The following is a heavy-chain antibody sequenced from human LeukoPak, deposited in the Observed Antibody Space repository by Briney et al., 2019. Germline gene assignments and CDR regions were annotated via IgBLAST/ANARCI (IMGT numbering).Heavy chain of an antibody. J-gene: IGHJ4*02. V-gene: IGHV4-34*01. D-gene: IGHD5-12*01. Sequence: SETLSLTCAVYGGSFSGYYWSWIRPPPGKGLEWIGEINHSGSTNYNPSLKSRVTISVDPSKNQFSLKLSSVTAADTAVYYCARVRWLRFYLDYWGQGTLVTVSS. CDR3: ARVRWLRFYLDY. CDR2: INHSGST. CDR1: GGSFSGYY.